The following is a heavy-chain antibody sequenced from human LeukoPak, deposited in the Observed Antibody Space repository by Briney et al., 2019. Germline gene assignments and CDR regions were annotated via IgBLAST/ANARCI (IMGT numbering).Heavy chain of an antibody. J-gene: IGHJ4*02. D-gene: IGHD4-17*01. V-gene: IGHV1-24*01. Sequence: GASVKVSCKVSGYIFSELSMHWVRQAPGQGLEWMGGFNPEDGETFYAQKFQGRVNMTEDTSTDTAYMELSSLSYDDTAVYYCATDGAGDYLNHWGQGTLVTASS. CDR1: GYIFSELS. CDR2: FNPEDGET. CDR3: ATDGAGDYLNH.